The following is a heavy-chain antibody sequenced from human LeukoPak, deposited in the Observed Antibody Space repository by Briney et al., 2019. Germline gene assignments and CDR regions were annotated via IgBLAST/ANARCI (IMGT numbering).Heavy chain of an antibody. CDR1: GYTFTNYG. CDR2: ISAYNGNT. J-gene: IGHJ4*02. Sequence: ASVKVSCKASGYTFTNYGISWVRQAPGQGLEWMGCISAYNGNTNYAQKLQGRVTMTTDTSTSTAYMELRSLRSDDTAVYYCARGGSRSWDMYYFDYWGQGTLVTVSS. CDR3: ARGGSRSWDMYYFDY. V-gene: IGHV1-18*01. D-gene: IGHD2-15*01.